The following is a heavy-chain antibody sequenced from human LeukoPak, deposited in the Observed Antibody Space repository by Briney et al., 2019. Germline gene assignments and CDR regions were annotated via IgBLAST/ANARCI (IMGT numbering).Heavy chain of an antibody. CDR3: ATSGSYYRFEY. V-gene: IGHV3-33*08. CDR1: GFTFSSYA. CDR2: IWYDGSNK. Sequence: GGSLRLSCSASGFTFSSYAMHWVRQAPGKGLEWVPVIWYDGSNKYYADSVKGRFTISRDNSKNTLYLQMNSLRAEDTAVYYCATSGSYYRFEYWGQGTLVTVSS. D-gene: IGHD1-26*01. J-gene: IGHJ4*02.